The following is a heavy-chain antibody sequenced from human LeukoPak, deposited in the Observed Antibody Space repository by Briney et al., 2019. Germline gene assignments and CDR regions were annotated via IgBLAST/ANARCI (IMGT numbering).Heavy chain of an antibody. V-gene: IGHV4-30-4*01. CDR3: ARDADDGMDV. CDR2: IYYSGST. D-gene: IGHD5-24*01. Sequence: SETLSLTCSVSGGSISSSSYYWSWIRQPPGKGLEWIGYIYYSGSTYYNPSLKSRVTISVDTSKNQFSLKLSSVTAADTAVYYCARDADDGMDVWGQGTTVTVSS. CDR1: GGSISSSSYY. J-gene: IGHJ6*02.